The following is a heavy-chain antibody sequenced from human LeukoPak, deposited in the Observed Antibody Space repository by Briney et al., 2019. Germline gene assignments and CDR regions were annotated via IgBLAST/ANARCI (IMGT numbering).Heavy chain of an antibody. J-gene: IGHJ4*02. CDR1: GGSINSNY. D-gene: IGHD1-26*01. CDR3: ARERVGATLGFDY. Sequence: SETLSLTCTVSGGSINSNYWSWIRQPPGRRLEWIGYIYHSGGTNYNPSLNSRVTISVDTSKNQFSLKLSSVTPADTAVYYCARERVGATLGFDYWGQGILVTVSS. CDR2: IYHSGGT. V-gene: IGHV4-59*01.